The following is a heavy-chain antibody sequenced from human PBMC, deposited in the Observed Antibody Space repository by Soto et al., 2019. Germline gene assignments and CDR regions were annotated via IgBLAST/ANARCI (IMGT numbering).Heavy chain of an antibody. D-gene: IGHD3-10*01. CDR1: GGTVVGLGCR. J-gene: IGHJ6*02. CDR3: ARHLGDGSGIFGNLTDV. CDR2: IYYSGAT. V-gene: IGHV4-39*01. Sequence: FETMCDRKTVSGGTVVGLGCRCIMKKKTPGKGLEWIGNIYYSGATYRHPSLMGRATISVDTSKNHFSLKLSSVTAADSAVYYCARHLGDGSGIFGNLTDVWGQGTSVTGSS.